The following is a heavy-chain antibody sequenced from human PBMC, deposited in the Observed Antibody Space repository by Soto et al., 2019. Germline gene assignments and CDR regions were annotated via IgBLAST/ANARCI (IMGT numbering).Heavy chain of an antibody. CDR1: GGSISSYY. Sequence: PSETLSLTCTVSGGSISSYYWSWIRQPPGKGLEWIGYIYYSGSTNYNPSLKSRVTISVDTSKNQFSLKLSSVTAADTAVYYCARGRIGSGSTHTPYYYYYYMDVWGKGTTVTVSS. V-gene: IGHV4-59*01. J-gene: IGHJ6*03. D-gene: IGHD3-10*01. CDR3: ARGRIGSGSTHTPYYYYYYMDV. CDR2: IYYSGST.